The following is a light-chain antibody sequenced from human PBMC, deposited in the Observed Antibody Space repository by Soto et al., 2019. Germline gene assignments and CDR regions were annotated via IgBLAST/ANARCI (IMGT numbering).Light chain of an antibody. Sequence: DIQMTQSPSSLSASVGDRVTITCRASQSISSYLNWYQQKPGKAPKLLIYAASSLQSGVPSRFDGSGSRTDFTLTISRLQREDFATYYCQQSYSTLFTFGPGTKVDIK. CDR2: AAS. CDR3: QQSYSTLFT. V-gene: IGKV1-39*01. CDR1: QSISSY. J-gene: IGKJ3*01.